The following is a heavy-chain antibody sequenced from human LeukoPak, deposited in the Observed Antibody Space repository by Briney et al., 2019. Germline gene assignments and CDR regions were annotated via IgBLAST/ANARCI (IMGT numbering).Heavy chain of an antibody. CDR2: IKWNGGST. D-gene: IGHD3-10*01. CDR3: ARNSGAGYYFYMDV. CDR1: GFTFSSYA. J-gene: IGHJ6*03. V-gene: IGHV3-20*04. Sequence: GGSLRLSCAASGFTFSSYAMSWVRQAPGKGLEWVSGIKWNGGSTGYADSVKGRFTISRDNAKNSLYLQMNSLRAEDTALYYCARNSGAGYYFYMDVWGKGTAVTVSS.